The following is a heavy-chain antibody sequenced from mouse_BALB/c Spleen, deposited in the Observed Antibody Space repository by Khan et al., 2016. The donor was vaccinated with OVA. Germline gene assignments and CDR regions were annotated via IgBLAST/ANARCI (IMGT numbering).Heavy chain of an antibody. V-gene: IGHV1S81*02. D-gene: IGHD1-1*01. CDR3: ARIKKIVATYFDY. CDR1: GYTFTSYS. Sequence: VQLQESGAELVKAGASVKMSCKASGYTFTSYSMHWVKQRLGQGLEWFAETNPTNGRTYYNEKFKSKATLTVDKSSSTAYMLLSGPTFEDSAVYYCARIKKIVATYFDYWGQGTTLTVAS. J-gene: IGHJ2*01. CDR2: TNPTNGRT.